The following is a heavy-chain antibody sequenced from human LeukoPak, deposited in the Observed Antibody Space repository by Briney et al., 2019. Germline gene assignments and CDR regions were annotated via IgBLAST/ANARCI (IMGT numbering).Heavy chain of an antibody. CDR3: ARDGGSYSRGDY. J-gene: IGHJ4*02. D-gene: IGHD1-26*01. CDR1: GFTFSSYE. Sequence: PGGSLRLSCAASGFTFSSYEMNWGRQAPGKELVWVSYISSSGSTIYYADSVKGRFTISRDNAKNSLYLQMNSLRAEDTAVYYCARDGGSYSRGDYWGQGTLVTVSS. CDR2: ISSSGSTI. V-gene: IGHV3-48*03.